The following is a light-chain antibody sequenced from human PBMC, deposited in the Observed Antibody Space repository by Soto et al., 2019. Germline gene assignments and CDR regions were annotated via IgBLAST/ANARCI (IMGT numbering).Light chain of an antibody. CDR3: KQYNNAPRT. V-gene: IGKV1-27*01. CDR1: QGISNY. CDR2: AAS. J-gene: IGKJ1*01. Sequence: DIQMTQSPSSLSESIGDRVTITCRASQGISNYLAWYQQKPGKVPKLLIYAASTLQSGVPSRFSGSGSGTDFTLTISSLQPEDVATYSCKQYNNAPRTFGQGTKVEIK.